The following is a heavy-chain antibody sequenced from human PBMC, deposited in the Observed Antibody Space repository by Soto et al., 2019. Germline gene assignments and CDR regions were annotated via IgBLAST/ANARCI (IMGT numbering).Heavy chain of an antibody. D-gene: IGHD3-10*01. CDR2: IIPMYGPA. V-gene: IGHV1-69*01. J-gene: IGHJ5*02. CDR3: ARVTSMVRGVIENWFDP. CDR1: GGTFSSYA. Sequence: QVPLVQSGAEVKNPGSSVTVSCKASGGTFSSYAIHWVRQAPGQGLEWMGGIIPMYGPAKYAQRFQGRVTITADESTTTVYMELTSLTSQDTAVYYCARVTSMVRGVIENWFDPWGHGTLVTVSS.